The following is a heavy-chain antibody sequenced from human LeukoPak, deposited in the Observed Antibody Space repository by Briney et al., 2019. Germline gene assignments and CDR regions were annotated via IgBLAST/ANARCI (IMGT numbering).Heavy chain of an antibody. CDR3: AKGAGDMDV. CDR1: GFIFDDYA. J-gene: IGHJ6*03. D-gene: IGHD3-10*01. CDR2: ISGDSGGI. Sequence: GGSLRLSCAASGFIFDDYAMHWVRQAPGKGLEWVSGISGDSGGIGYADSVRGRFTISRDDAKKSLYLQMNSLRAEDTALYYCAKGAGDMDVWGKGTTVTVSS. V-gene: IGHV3-9*01.